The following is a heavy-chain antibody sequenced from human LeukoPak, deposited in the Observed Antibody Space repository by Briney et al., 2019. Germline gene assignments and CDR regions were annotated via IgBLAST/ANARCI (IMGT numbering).Heavy chain of an antibody. J-gene: IGHJ4*02. V-gene: IGHV3-53*01. CDR2: IYSGGST. CDR1: GFTVSTNY. CDR3: ASPYPEYTSSWYTAHN. Sequence: PGGSLRLSCAASGFTVSTNYMSWVRPAPGKGLEWVSVIYSGGSTYYADSVKGRFAISRDNSKHTLYLQMNSLRAEDTAVYYCASPYPEYTSSWYTAHNWGQGTLVTVSS. D-gene: IGHD6-13*01.